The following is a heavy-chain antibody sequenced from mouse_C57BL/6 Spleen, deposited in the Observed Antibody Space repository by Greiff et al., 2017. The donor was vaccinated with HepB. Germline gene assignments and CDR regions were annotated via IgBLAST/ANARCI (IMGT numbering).Heavy chain of an antibody. Sequence: QVQLQQPGAELVKPGASVKVSCKASGYTFTSYWMHWVKQRPGQGLEWIGRIHPSDSDTNYNQKFKGKATLTVDKSSSPAYMQLSSLTSEDSAVYYCAMGVTTVVATDYWGQGTTLTVSS. J-gene: IGHJ2*01. D-gene: IGHD1-1*01. CDR1: GYTFTSYW. CDR3: AMGVTTVVATDY. V-gene: IGHV1-74*01. CDR2: IHPSDSDT.